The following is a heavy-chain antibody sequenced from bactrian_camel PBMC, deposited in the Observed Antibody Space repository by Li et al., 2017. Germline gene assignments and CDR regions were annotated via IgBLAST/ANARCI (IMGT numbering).Heavy chain of an antibody. CDR2: IDTDGGA. D-gene: IGHD3*01. Sequence: QVQLVESGGDSVQAGGSLTLSCEQSGYTPHKYCMAWFRQAPGKDREGVASIDTDGGATYEDSVKGRFTISRDDAKKTLYQQMNNLKPEDSGRYYCASGAPGESCWYLTFGPTESLASGARGPRSPSP. CDR3: ASGAPGESCWYLTFGPTESLAS. CDR1: GYTPHKYC. V-gene: IGHV3S63*01. J-gene: IGHJ4*01.